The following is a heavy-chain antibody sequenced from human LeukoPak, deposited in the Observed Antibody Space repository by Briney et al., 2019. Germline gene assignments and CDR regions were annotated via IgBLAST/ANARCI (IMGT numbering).Heavy chain of an antibody. J-gene: IGHJ4*02. Sequence: EGSLRLSCAASGFTVSSNYMSWVRQAPGKGLEWVSVIYSGGSTYYADSVKGRFTISRDNSKNTLYLQMNSLRAEDTAVYYCARESSYGYVDYWGQGTLVTVSS. CDR1: GFTVSSNY. V-gene: IGHV3-66*02. CDR3: ARESSYGYVDY. CDR2: IYSGGST. D-gene: IGHD5-18*01.